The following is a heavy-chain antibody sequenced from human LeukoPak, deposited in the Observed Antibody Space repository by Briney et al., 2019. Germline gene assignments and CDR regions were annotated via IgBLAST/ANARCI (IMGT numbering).Heavy chain of an antibody. D-gene: IGHD3-22*01. J-gene: IGHJ5*02. Sequence: SETLSLTCAVYGGSFSGYYWSWIRQPPGKGLEWIGEINHSGSTNYNPSLKSRVTISVDTSKNQFSLKLSSVTAVDTAVYYCARGSGGEWLLRLDPWGQGTLVTVSS. CDR3: ARGSGGEWLLRLDP. CDR2: INHSGST. CDR1: GGSFSGYY. V-gene: IGHV4-34*01.